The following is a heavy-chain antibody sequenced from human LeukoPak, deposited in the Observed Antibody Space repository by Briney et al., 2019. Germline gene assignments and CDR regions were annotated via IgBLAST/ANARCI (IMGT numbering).Heavy chain of an antibody. CDR1: GFTFSSYA. CDR3: ARVRIQLWSGFDY. V-gene: IGHV3-30-3*01. CDR2: ISYDGSNK. D-gene: IGHD5-18*01. Sequence: PGRSLRLSCAASGFTFSSYAMHWVRQAPGKGLEWVAVISYDGSNKYYADSVKGRFTISRDNSKNTLYLQMNSLRAEDTAVYYCARVRIQLWSGFDYWGQGTLVTVSS. J-gene: IGHJ4*02.